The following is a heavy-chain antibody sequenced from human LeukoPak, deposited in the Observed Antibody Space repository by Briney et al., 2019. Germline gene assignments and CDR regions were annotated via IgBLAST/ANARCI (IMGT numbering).Heavy chain of an antibody. V-gene: IGHV1-24*01. CDR2: FDPEDGET. D-gene: IGHD2-15*01. CDR1: GYTLTELS. J-gene: IGHJ6*03. Sequence: GASVKVSCKVSGYTLTELSMHWVRQAPGKGLEWMGGFDPEDGETIYAQKFQGRVTMTKDTSTDTAYMELSSLRSEDTAVYYCATRSGGRATYYYYYMDVWGKGTTVTVSS. CDR3: ATRSGGRATYYYYYMDV.